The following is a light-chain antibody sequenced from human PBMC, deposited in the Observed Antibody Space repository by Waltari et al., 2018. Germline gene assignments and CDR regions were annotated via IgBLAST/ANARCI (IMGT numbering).Light chain of an antibody. CDR2: WAS. J-gene: IGKJ4*01. CDR1: QTVLYNSNNKNY. V-gene: IGKV4-1*01. Sequence: DIVMTQSPDSLVVSLGERATINCKSSQTVLYNSNNKNYLAWYQQKPGQPPQLLIYWASTRESGVPDRFSGSGSGTDFSLTISSLQAEDVAVYYCQQYYTTPLTFGGGTKVEIK. CDR3: QQYYTTPLT.